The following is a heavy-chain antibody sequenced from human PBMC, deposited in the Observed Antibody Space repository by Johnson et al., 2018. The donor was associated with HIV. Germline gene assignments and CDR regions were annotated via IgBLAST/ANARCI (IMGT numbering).Heavy chain of an antibody. D-gene: IGHD2-2*01. CDR3: ARDLEDIVVVPAAIGAFDI. J-gene: IGHJ3*02. Sequence: VQLVESGGGLVQPGGSRRLSCAGSGFTFSSYAMRWVRQAPGKGLEWVSGISDSGGSTHYADSVKGRFTISRDNSKNTLYLQMNSLRAEDTAVYYCARDLEDIVVVPAAIGAFDIWGQGTMVTVSS. CDR2: ISDSGGST. CDR1: GFTFSSYA. V-gene: IGHV3-23*04.